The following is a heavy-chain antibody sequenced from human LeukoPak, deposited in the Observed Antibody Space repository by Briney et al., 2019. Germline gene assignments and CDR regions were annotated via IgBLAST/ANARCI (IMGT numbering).Heavy chain of an antibody. Sequence: SETLSLTCAVYGGSFSGYYWSWIRQPPGKGLEWIGEINHSGSTNYNPSLKSRVTISVDTSKNQFSLKLSSVTAADTAVYYCARAPRGGYCSGGSCYGYYYFDYWGQGTLVTVSS. D-gene: IGHD2-15*01. CDR1: GGSFSGYY. CDR3: ARAPRGGYCSGGSCYGYYYFDY. J-gene: IGHJ4*02. V-gene: IGHV4-34*01. CDR2: INHSGST.